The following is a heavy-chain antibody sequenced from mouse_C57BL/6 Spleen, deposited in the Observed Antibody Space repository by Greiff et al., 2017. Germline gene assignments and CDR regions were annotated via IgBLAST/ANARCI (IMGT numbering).Heavy chain of an antibody. CDR2: INPSTGGT. D-gene: IGHD2-2*01. J-gene: IGHJ2*01. Sequence: VQLKESGPELVKPGASVKISCKASGYSFTGYYMNWVKQSPEKSLEWIGEINPSTGGTTYNQKFKAKATLTVDKSSSTAYMQLKSLTSEDSAVYYCARYPYGYGFFDYWGQGTTLTVSS. CDR1: GYSFTGYY. V-gene: IGHV1-42*01. CDR3: ARYPYGYGFFDY.